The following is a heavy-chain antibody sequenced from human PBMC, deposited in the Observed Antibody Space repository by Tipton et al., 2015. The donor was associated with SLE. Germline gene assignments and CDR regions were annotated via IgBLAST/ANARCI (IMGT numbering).Heavy chain of an antibody. J-gene: IGHJ5*02. V-gene: IGHV3-74*03. CDR3: AGDDYASGIT. D-gene: IGHD3-10*01. Sequence: GSLRLSCAVSGFTFSSHWMHWVRQAPGEGLVWVSRIYNDGSGTTYADSVKGRFTISRDNARDSLYLQMNSLRVEDTAVYFCAGDDYASGITWGQGTLVTVSS. CDR2: IYNDGSGT. CDR1: GFTFSSHW.